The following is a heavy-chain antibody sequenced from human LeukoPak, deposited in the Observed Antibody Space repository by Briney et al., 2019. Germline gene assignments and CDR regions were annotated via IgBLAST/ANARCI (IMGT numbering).Heavy chain of an antibody. D-gene: IGHD3-10*01. CDR2: IDWDDDK. CDR1: GLSLSTRGMR. J-gene: IGHJ4*02. Sequence: SGPALVKPTQTLTLTCTFSGLSLSTRGMRVSWIRQPPGKALEWLSRIDWDDDKFYSTSLKTRLTISKDTSKNQVVLTMTNMDPVDTATYYCARTESGSGYDYWGQGTLVTVSS. CDR3: ARTESGSGYDY. V-gene: IGHV2-70*04.